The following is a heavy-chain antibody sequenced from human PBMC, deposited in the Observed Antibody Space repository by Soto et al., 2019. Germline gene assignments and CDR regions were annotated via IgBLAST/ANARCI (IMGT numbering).Heavy chain of an antibody. J-gene: IGHJ6*02. CDR3: ARGVQSTLWYYGMDV. V-gene: IGHV3-74*01. CDR1: GFTFSSAW. Sequence: EVQLVESGGGSVQPGGSLRLSCAASGFTFSSAWMHWVRQAPGKGLVWVSHIKSDGSGTSYADSVKGRFSISRDNAENTLYLQMNSLRAEDTAVYYCARGVQSTLWYYGMDVWGQGTTVTVSS. D-gene: IGHD1-1*01. CDR2: IKSDGSGT.